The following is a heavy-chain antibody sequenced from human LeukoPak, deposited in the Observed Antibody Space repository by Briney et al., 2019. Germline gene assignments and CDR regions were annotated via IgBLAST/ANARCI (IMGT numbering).Heavy chain of an antibody. V-gene: IGHV4-61*02. CDR3: ARDLVTMVRGVSPLLSA. CDR2: IYTSGST. Sequence: PSETLSLTCTVSGVSISSGSYFWSWIRQPAGKGLEWIGRIYTSGSTNYNPSLKSRVTISVDTTKNQFSLKLSSVTAADTAVYYCARDLVTMVRGVSPLLSAWGQGTLVTVSS. J-gene: IGHJ4*02. CDR1: GVSISSGSYF. D-gene: IGHD3-10*01.